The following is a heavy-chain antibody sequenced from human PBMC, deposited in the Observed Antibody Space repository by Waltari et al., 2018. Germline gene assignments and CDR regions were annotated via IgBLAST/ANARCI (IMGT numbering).Heavy chain of an antibody. V-gene: IGHV3-53*01. CDR1: GFTVSSNY. D-gene: IGHD6-13*01. Sequence: EVQLVESGGGLIQPGGSLRLSCAASGFTVSSNYMSWVRQAPGKGLEWVSVIYSGGSTYYADSVKGRFTISRDNSKNTLYLQMNSLRAEDTAVYYCARPYSSSWYGDWYFDLWGRGTLVTVSS. J-gene: IGHJ2*01. CDR3: ARPYSSSWYGDWYFDL. CDR2: IYSGGST.